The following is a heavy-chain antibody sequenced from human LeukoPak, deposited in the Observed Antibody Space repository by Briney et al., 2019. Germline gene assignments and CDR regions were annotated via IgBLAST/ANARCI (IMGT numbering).Heavy chain of an antibody. Sequence: SETLSLTCAVYGGSFSGYYWSWIRQPPGKGLEWIGEINHSGSTNYNPSLKSRVTISVDTSKNQFSLKLSSVTAADTAVYYCARVRGSRLDYWGQGTLVTVSS. V-gene: IGHV4-34*01. J-gene: IGHJ4*02. CDR2: INHSGST. CDR3: ARVRGSRLDY. CDR1: GGSFSGYY. D-gene: IGHD6-13*01.